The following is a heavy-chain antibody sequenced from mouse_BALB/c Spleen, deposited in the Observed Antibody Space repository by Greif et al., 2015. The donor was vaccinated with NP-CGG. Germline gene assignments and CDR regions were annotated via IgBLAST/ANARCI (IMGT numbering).Heavy chain of an antibody. CDR3: ARDYYGSSYWYFDV. CDR2: SRNKANDYTT. Sequence: EVQRVESGGGLVQPGGSLRLSCATSGFTFSDFYMEWVRQPPGERLEWIAASRNKANDYTTEYSASVKGRFIVSRDTSQSILYLQMNALRAEDTAIYYCARDYYGSSYWYFDVWGAGTTVTVSS. CDR1: GFTFSDFY. J-gene: IGHJ1*01. D-gene: IGHD1-1*01. V-gene: IGHV7-1*02.